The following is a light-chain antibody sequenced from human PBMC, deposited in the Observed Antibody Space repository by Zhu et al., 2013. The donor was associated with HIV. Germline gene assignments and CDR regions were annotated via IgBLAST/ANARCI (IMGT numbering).Light chain of an antibody. V-gene: IGKV3-20*01. CDR3: QQYGTLPKT. Sequence: EIVLTQSPGTLSLSPGERATLSCRASQSVSSTWLAWYQQKPGQAPRLLIYGASSRASGIPDRFSGSGSGTDFTLTISRLEPEDFAVYYCQQYGTLPKTFGQGTKVEIK. CDR1: QSVSSTW. CDR2: GAS. J-gene: IGKJ1*01.